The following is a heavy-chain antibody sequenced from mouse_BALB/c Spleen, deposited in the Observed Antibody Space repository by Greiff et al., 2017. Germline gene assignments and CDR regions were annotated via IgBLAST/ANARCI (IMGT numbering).Heavy chain of an antibody. D-gene: IGHD2-1*01. J-gene: IGHJ4*01. V-gene: IGHV1-67*01. CDR1: GYTFTDYA. Sequence: QVHVKQSGPELVRPGVSVKISCKGSGYTFTDYAMHWVKQSHAKSLEWIGVISTYYGNTNYNQKFKGKATMTVDKSSSTAYMELARLTSEDSAIYYCARYYGNYYAMDYWGQGTSVTVSS. CDR2: ISTYYGNT. CDR3: ARYYGNYYAMDY.